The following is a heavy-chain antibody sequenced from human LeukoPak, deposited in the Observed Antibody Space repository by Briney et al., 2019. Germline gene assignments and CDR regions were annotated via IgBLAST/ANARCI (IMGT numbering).Heavy chain of an antibody. J-gene: IGHJ4*02. D-gene: IGHD3-22*01. CDR3: ARDQAPSGYHDY. Sequence: GGSLRLSCAASGFTVSSNYMSRVRQAPGKGLEWVSVIYSGGSTYYADSVKGRFTISRDSSKNTLYLQMNSLSAEDTAVYYCARDQAPSGYHDYWGQGTLVTVSS. V-gene: IGHV3-53*01. CDR2: IYSGGST. CDR1: GFTVSSNY.